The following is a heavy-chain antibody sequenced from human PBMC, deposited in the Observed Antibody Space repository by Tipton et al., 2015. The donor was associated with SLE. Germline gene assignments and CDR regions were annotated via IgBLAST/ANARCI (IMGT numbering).Heavy chain of an antibody. J-gene: IGHJ6*03. CDR2: INHSGST. CDR1: GGSFSGYY. D-gene: IGHD6-13*01. CDR3: ARGIAAAESDFYYYYYMDV. V-gene: IGHV4-34*01. Sequence: TLSLTCAVYGGSFSGYYWSWIRQPPGKGLEWIGEINHSGSTNYNPSLKSRATISVDTSKNQFSLKLSSVTAADTAVYYCARGIAAAESDFYYYYYMDVWGKGTTVTVSS.